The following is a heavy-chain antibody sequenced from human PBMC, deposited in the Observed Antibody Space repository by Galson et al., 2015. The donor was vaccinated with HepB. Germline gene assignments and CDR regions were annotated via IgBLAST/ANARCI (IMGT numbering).Heavy chain of an antibody. Sequence: SLRLSCAASGFTFSSYAMHWVRQAPGKGLEWVAVISYDGSNKYYADSVKGRFTISRDNSKNTLYLQMNSLRAEDTAVYYCATSSFNKRSGYYLSPFDYWGQGTLVTVSS. J-gene: IGHJ4*02. V-gene: IGHV3-30-3*01. D-gene: IGHD3-22*01. CDR2: ISYDGSNK. CDR1: GFTFSSYA. CDR3: ATSSFNKRSGYYLSPFDY.